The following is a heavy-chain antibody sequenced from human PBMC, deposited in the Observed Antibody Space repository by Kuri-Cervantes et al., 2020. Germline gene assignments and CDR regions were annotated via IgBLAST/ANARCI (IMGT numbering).Heavy chain of an antibody. D-gene: IGHD6-19*01. CDR2: ISYDGSNK. CDR1: GFTFSSYG. CDR3: ARDHREAVAGPSDY. J-gene: IGHJ4*02. Sequence: GGSLRLSCAASGFTFSSYGMHWVRQAPGKGLEWVAVISYDGSNKYYADSVKGRFTISRDNSKNTLYLQMNSLRAEDTAVYYCARDHREAVAGPSDYWGQGTLVTVSS. V-gene: IGHV3-30*03.